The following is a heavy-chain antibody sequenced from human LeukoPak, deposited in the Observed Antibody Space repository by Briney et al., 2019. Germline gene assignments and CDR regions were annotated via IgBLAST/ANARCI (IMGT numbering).Heavy chain of an antibody. CDR2: INHSGST. J-gene: IGHJ4*02. V-gene: IGHV4-34*01. Sequence: PPETLSLTCAVYGGSFSGYYWSWIRQPPGKGLEWIGEINHSGSTNYNPSLKSRVTISVDTSKNQFSLKLSSVTAADTAVYYCARGLDSSGWWYYFDYWGQGTLVTVSS. CDR3: ARGLDSSGWWYYFDY. D-gene: IGHD6-19*01. CDR1: GGSFSGYY.